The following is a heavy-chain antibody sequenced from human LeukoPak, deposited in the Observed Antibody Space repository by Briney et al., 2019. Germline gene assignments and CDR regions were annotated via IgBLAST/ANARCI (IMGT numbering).Heavy chain of an antibody. CDR2: ICAYNGNT. D-gene: IGHD4-17*01. CDR1: GYTFISYG. CDR3: VRWGAGMTTVTTTDY. J-gene: IGHJ4*02. Sequence: ASVKVSCKASGYTFISYGMSWVRQAPGQGLEWMGWICAYNGNTNYAQKLQGRVTMTTDTSTSTAYMELRSLRSDDTAVYYCVRWGAGMTTVTTTDYWGQGTLVTVSS. V-gene: IGHV1-18*01.